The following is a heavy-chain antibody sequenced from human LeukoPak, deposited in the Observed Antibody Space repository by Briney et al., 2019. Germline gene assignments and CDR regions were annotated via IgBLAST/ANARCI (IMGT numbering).Heavy chain of an antibody. CDR3: ARTGIAARPTVWFDP. D-gene: IGHD6-6*01. CDR2: INSDGSST. Sequence: GSLRLSCAASGFTFSSYWMHWVRQAPGKGLVWVSHINSDGSSTNYADSVKGRFTISRDNAKNTLYLQMNSLRAEDTAVYYCARTGIAARPTVWFDPWGQGTLVTASS. CDR1: GFTFSSYW. J-gene: IGHJ5*02. V-gene: IGHV3-74*01.